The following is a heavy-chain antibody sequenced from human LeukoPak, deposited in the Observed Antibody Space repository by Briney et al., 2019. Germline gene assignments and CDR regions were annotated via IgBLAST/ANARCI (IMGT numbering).Heavy chain of an antibody. D-gene: IGHD4-17*01. CDR3: ARELGNGDYGGAFDV. V-gene: IGHV4-30-2*01. CDR2: IYHSGST. CDR1: GGSISSGGYY. J-gene: IGHJ3*01. Sequence: SETLSLTCTVSGGSISSGGYYWSWIRQPPGKGLEWIGYIYHSGSTYYNPSLKSRVTISVDRSKNQFSLKLTSVTAADTAMYSCARELGNGDYGGAFDVWGQGTMFTVSS.